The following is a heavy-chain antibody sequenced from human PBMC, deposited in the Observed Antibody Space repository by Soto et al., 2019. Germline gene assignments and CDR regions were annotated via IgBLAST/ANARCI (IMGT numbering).Heavy chain of an antibody. V-gene: IGHV3-30-3*01. D-gene: IGHD3-16*01. J-gene: IGHJ5*02. CDR3: ARFTYWFDP. CDR2: ISYDGSNK. CDR1: GFTFSSYA. Sequence: QVQLVESGGGVVQPGRSLRLSCAASGFTFSSYAMHWVRQAPGKGLEWVAVISYDGSNKYYADSVKGRFTISRDNSKNTLYLQMNSLRAEDTAVYYCARFTYWFDPWGQGTLVTVSS.